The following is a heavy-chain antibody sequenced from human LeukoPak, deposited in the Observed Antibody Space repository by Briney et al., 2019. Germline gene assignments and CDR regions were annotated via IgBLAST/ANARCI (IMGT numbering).Heavy chain of an antibody. CDR3: ARHDQYSSGWYGAHGWFDP. CDR2: INHSGST. Sequence: SETLSLTCAVYGGSFSGYYWSWIRQPPGKGLEWIGEINHSGSTNYNPALKRRVTISVDTSKNQFSEKLSSVPAADTAVYYCARHDQYSSGWYGAHGWFDPWGQGTLVTVSS. CDR1: GGSFSGYY. V-gene: IGHV4-34*01. D-gene: IGHD6-19*01. J-gene: IGHJ5*02.